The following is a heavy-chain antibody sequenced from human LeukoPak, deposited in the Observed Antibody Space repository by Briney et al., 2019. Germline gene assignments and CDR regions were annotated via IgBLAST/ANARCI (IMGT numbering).Heavy chain of an antibody. D-gene: IGHD6-19*01. Sequence: ASVKVSCRASGYTFTSYDINWVRQATGRGLEWMGWMNPNSGNTGYAQRFQGRVTMTRNTSISTAYMELSSLRSEDTAVYYCARSNVAVAGNDYWGQGTLVTVSS. J-gene: IGHJ4*02. CDR1: GYTFTSYD. CDR2: MNPNSGNT. CDR3: ARSNVAVAGNDY. V-gene: IGHV1-8*01.